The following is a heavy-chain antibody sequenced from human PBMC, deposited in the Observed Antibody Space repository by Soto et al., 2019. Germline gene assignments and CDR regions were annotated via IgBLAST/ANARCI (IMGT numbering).Heavy chain of an antibody. CDR2: ISSSSSTI. CDR1: GFTFSSYS. V-gene: IGHV3-48*02. D-gene: IGHD2-2*01. Sequence: PGGSLRLSCAASGFTFSSYSMNRVRQAPGKGLEWVSYISSSSSTIYYADSVKGRFTISRDNAKNSLYLQMNSLRDEDTAVYYCARGRRRGQYPRLGYYGMDVWGQGTTVTVSS. CDR3: ARGRRRGQYPRLGYYGMDV. J-gene: IGHJ6*02.